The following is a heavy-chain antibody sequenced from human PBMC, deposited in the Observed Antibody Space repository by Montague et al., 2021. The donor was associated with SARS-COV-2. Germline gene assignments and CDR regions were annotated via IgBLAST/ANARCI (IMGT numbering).Heavy chain of an antibody. CDR3: AAHTDYYYYSLDV. J-gene: IGHJ6*02. CDR2: IYDSGNA. D-gene: IGHD4-17*01. Sequence: SETLSLTCAVSGGSIRNYYWSWIRQPPGRGLEWIAYIYDSGNADYNPSLKSRVTILVDTSKNQFSLKLSSVTAADTAVYYCAAHTDYYYYSLDVWGQGTTATVS. V-gene: IGHV4-59*08. CDR1: GGSIRNYY.